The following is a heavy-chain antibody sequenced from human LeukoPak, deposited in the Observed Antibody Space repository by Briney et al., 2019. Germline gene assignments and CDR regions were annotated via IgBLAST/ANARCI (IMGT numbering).Heavy chain of an antibody. CDR1: GDSISYYY. D-gene: IGHD3-9*01. CDR3: ARGGTYNDILSFDP. V-gene: IGHV4-59*01. Sequence: SETLSLTCTVSGDSISYYYWTWLRQSPGKGLEWIGQIYYTGRTYYNPSLERRVTISLDTSRIQFSLIMTSVTAADTAMYYCARGGTYNDILSFDPWGQGTLVSVSS. CDR2: IYYTGRT. J-gene: IGHJ5*02.